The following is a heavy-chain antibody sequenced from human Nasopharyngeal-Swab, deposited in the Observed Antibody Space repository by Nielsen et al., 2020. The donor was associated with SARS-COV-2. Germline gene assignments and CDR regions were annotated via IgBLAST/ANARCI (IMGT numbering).Heavy chain of an antibody. J-gene: IGHJ4*02. V-gene: IGHV3-30*04. D-gene: IGHD2-15*01. CDR3: ASDPYCSGGSCYDY. CDR2: ISYDGSNK. Sequence: GESLKISCAASGFTFSSYAMHWVRHAPGKGLEWVAVISYDGSNKHYADSVKGRFTISRDNSKNTLYLQMNSLRAEDTAVYYCASDPYCSGGSCYDYWGQGTLVTVSS. CDR1: GFTFSSYA.